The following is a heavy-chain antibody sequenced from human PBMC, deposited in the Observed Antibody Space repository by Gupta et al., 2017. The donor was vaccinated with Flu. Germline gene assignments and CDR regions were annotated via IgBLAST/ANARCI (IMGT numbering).Heavy chain of an antibody. D-gene: IGHD3-3*01. CDR2: IYYSGST. Sequence: QVQLQESGPGLVKPSETLSLTCTVSGGSISSYYWSWIRQPPGKGQEWIGYIYYSGSTNYNPSLKSRVTISVDTSKNQFSLKLSSVTAADTAVYYCARASYDFWSGFDPWGQGTLVTVSS. V-gene: IGHV4-59*01. CDR3: ARASYDFWSGFDP. CDR1: GGSISSYY. J-gene: IGHJ5*02.